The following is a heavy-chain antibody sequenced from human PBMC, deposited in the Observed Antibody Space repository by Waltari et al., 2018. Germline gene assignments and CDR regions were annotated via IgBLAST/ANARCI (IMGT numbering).Heavy chain of an antibody. V-gene: IGHV4-34*01. CDR2: INHSGST. CDR3: ARGGSSSGFRLLNDYYGMDV. Sequence: QLQLQQWGAGLLKPSETLSLTCSVYVGSFSCYYWSWIRQPPGKGLEWIRVINHSGSTNYDPELKSRFSLSVEKYKNQLSLKLSDVREADRAVYYWARGGSSSGFRLLNDYYGMDVWGQGSTVTVFS. D-gene: IGHD3-22*01. J-gene: IGHJ6*02. CDR1: VGSFSCYY.